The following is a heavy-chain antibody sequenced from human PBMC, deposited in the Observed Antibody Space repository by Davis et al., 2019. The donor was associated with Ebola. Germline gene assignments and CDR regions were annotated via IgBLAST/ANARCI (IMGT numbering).Heavy chain of an antibody. V-gene: IGHV4-39*01. Sequence: SETLSLTCTVPGGSVSSGSYYWSWIRQPPGKGLEWIGEINHSGSTNYNPSLKSRVTISVDTSKNQFSLKLSSVTAADTAVYYCARAEGSGWYHKFWGQGNLVTVSS. D-gene: IGHD6-19*01. CDR1: GGSVSSGSYY. J-gene: IGHJ4*02. CDR3: ARAEGSGWYHKF. CDR2: INHSGST.